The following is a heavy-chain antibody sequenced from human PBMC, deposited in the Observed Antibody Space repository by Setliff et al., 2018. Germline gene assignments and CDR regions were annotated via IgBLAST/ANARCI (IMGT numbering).Heavy chain of an antibody. D-gene: IGHD3-10*01. Sequence: PSETLSLTCNVSGVSISSYYWSWIRQPPGKGLESIGYIQKSGGTNYNPALKSQVTISVDTSTNQFSLNLSSVTAADTAVYYCARDNRARHYMDVWGKGTTVTVSS. V-gene: IGHV4-59*12. CDR1: GVSISSYY. J-gene: IGHJ6*03. CDR2: IQKSGGT. CDR3: ARDNRARHYMDV.